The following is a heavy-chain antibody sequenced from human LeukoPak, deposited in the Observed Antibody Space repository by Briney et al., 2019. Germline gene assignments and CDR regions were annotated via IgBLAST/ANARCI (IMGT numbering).Heavy chain of an antibody. Sequence: PGGSLRFSCAASGFTFSSYAMSWVRQAPGKGLEWVANIKQDGSEKYYVDSVKGRFTISRDNAKNSLYLQMNSLRAEDTAVYYCARSFHDYGDSPFDYWGQGTLVTVSS. CDR3: ARSFHDYGDSPFDY. D-gene: IGHD4-17*01. CDR2: IKQDGSEK. CDR1: GFTFSSYA. J-gene: IGHJ4*02. V-gene: IGHV3-7*01.